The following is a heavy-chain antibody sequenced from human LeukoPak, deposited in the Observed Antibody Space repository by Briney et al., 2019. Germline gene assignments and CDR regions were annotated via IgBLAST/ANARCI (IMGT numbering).Heavy chain of an antibody. CDR2: IYPGDSDT. V-gene: IGHV5-51*01. J-gene: IGHJ6*02. D-gene: IGHD3-3*01. CDR3: ARLEHYDFWSGYGKGVDV. CDR1: GYSLTSYW. Sequence: PGESLKISCEASGYSLTSYWIGWVRQMPGKGLEWMGIIYPGDSDTRYSPSLRGQVTISADKSVTTAYLQWSSLKASDTAMYYCARLEHYDFWSGYGKGVDVWGQGTTVTVSS.